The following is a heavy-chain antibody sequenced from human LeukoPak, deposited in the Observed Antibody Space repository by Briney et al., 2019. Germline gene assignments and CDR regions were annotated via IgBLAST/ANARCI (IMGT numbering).Heavy chain of an antibody. CDR2: FDPEDGET. CDR3: ASSYSSGWYLD. V-gene: IGHV1-24*01. CDR1: GYTLTELS. Sequence: ASVKVSCKVSGYTLTELSMHWVRQAPGKGLEWMGGFDPEDGETIYAQKFQGRVTMTRDTSTSTVYMELSSLRSEDTAVYYCASSYSSGWYLDWGQGTLVTVSS. J-gene: IGHJ4*02. D-gene: IGHD6-19*01.